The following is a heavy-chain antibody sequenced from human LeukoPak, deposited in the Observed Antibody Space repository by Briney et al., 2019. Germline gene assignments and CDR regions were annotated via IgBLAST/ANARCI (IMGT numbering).Heavy chain of an antibody. CDR3: ARDHISYGDAFDI. J-gene: IGHJ3*02. Sequence: GGSLRLSCAASGFTVSSNYMSWVRQAPGKGLEWVSVIYSGGSTYYADSVKGRFTISRDNSKNTLYLQMNSLRAEDTAVYYCARDHISYGDAFDIWGQGTMVTVSS. D-gene: IGHD3-16*02. CDR1: GFTVSSNY. CDR2: IYSGGST. V-gene: IGHV3-53*01.